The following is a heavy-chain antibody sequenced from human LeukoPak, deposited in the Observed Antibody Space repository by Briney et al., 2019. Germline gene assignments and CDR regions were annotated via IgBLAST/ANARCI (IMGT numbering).Heavy chain of an antibody. D-gene: IGHD6-19*01. J-gene: IGHJ4*02. CDR2: IYPGDSDT. V-gene: IGHV5-51*01. CDR3: ARRYRGGWD. CDR1: GYLFTSYW. Sequence: GGSLEISCQGSGYLFTSYWIGWVRQVPGKGLEWMGIIYPGDSDTRYSPSFQGQVTISADKSISTAYVQWSSLKASDTAMYYCARRYRGGWDWGQGTLVTVSS.